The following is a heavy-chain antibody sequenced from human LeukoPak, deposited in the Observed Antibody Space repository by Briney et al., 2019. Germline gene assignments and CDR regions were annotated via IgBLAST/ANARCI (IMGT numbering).Heavy chain of an antibody. Sequence: GGSLRLSCAASGFTFSSYSMNWVRQAPGKGLEWVSSISSSSSYIYYADSVKGRFTISRDNAKNSLYLQTNSLRAEDTAVYYCARGFLAAAGRPVRDFDYWGQGTLVTVSS. V-gene: IGHV3-21*01. D-gene: IGHD6-13*01. CDR1: GFTFSSYS. J-gene: IGHJ4*02. CDR2: ISSSSSYI. CDR3: ARGFLAAAGRPVRDFDY.